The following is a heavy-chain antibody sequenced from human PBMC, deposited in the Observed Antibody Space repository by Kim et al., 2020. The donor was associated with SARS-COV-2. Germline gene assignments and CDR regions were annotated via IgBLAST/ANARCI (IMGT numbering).Heavy chain of an antibody. CDR2: IYPGDSDT. D-gene: IGHD6-19*01. Sequence: GESLKISCKGSGYTFSSHWIGWVRQMPGRGLEWMGTIYPGDSDTKYSPSFEGQVSISADKSISTAYLQWKSLKASDTATDYCATTLAAAGAWFGPWGQGTLVIVSS. CDR1: GYTFSSHW. J-gene: IGHJ5*02. CDR3: ATTLAAAGAWFGP. V-gene: IGHV5-51*01.